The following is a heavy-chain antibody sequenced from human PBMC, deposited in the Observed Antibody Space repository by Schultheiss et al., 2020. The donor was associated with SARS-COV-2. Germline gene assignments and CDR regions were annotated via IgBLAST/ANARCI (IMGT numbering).Heavy chain of an antibody. V-gene: IGHV3-30*03. D-gene: IGHD2-8*01. Sequence: GESLKISCVVSGFTFNNYGMHWVRQAPGKGLEWVAAISYEGSKKYYADSVKGRFTISRDNSKNTLYLQMDSLRADDTAVYYCARVGRDCSHGVCYNAEYFQYWGQGTLVTVSS. CDR1: GFTFNNYG. CDR3: ARVGRDCSHGVCYNAEYFQY. J-gene: IGHJ1*01. CDR2: ISYEGSKK.